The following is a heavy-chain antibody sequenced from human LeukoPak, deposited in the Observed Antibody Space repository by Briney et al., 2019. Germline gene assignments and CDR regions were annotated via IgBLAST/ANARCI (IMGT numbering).Heavy chain of an antibody. CDR3: VRDIAVAANHDS. V-gene: IGHV3-7*05. D-gene: IGHD6-19*01. J-gene: IGHJ4*02. CDR1: GFTFSSFW. CDR2: INQDGSNK. Sequence: GGSLRLSCAASGFTFSSFWMSCVRQAPGKGLEWVANINQDGSNKYYVDSLKGRFTISRDNAKNSLFLQMNRLRAEDTAVYYCVRDIAVAANHDSWGQGTLVTVSS.